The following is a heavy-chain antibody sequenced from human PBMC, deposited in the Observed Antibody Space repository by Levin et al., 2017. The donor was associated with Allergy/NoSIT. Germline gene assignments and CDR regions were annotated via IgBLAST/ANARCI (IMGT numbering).Heavy chain of an antibody. CDR1: GFTFSSYE. V-gene: IGHV3-48*03. J-gene: IGHJ4*02. D-gene: IGHD3-3*01. CDR3: ARRRGNFCSGYNYFDY. CDR2: ISSSGSTI. Sequence: PGGSLRLSCAASGFTFSSYEMNWVRQAPGKGLEWVSYISSSGSTIYYADSVKGRFTISRDNAKNSLYLQMNSLRAEDTAVYYCARRRGNFCSGYNYFDYWGQGTLVTVSS.